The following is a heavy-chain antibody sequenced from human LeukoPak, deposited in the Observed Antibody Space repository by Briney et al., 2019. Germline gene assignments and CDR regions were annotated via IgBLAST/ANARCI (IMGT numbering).Heavy chain of an antibody. D-gene: IGHD4-17*01. CDR2: IIPILGIA. V-gene: IGHV1-69*04. J-gene: IGHJ4*02. CDR3: ARGGNYGVGWTGNY. Sequence: SVKVSCKASGGTFSSYAISWVRQAPGQGLEWMGRIIPILGIANYAQKFQGRVTITADKSTSTAYMELSSLRSEDTAVYYWARGGNYGVGWTGNYLGQGTLVTVSS. CDR1: GGTFSSYA.